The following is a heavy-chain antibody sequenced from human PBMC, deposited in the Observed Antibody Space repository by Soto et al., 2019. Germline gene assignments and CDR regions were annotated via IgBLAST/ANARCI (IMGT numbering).Heavy chain of an antibody. CDR2: IYWDNDK. CDR3: AHTYETSWRNFGY. CDR1: GFSLRTSGVG. D-gene: IGHD3-22*01. V-gene: IGHV2-5*02. Sequence: QITLKESGPTLVKPTQTLTLTCTFSGFSLRTSGVGVGWIRQPPGEALEWLALIYWDNDKRYSPSLRRRLTITKDTSKNQEVLTVANVDPVDTATYYCAHTYETSWRNFGYWAQGILVTVSS. J-gene: IGHJ4*02.